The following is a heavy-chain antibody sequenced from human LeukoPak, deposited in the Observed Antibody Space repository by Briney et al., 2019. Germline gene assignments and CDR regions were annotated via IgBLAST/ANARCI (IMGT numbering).Heavy chain of an antibody. CDR3: ARDRADAFDI. V-gene: IGHV4-59*01. CDR2: IHSTGTT. Sequence: PSETLSLTCTVTGSSISSDYWNWIRQPPGKGREWIGYIHSTGTTNSTPSLTSRVTISRDTSKNHFSLELSSATAADTAVYYCARDRADAFDIWGQGKMVTVS. J-gene: IGHJ3*02. D-gene: IGHD3-10*01. CDR1: GSSISSDY.